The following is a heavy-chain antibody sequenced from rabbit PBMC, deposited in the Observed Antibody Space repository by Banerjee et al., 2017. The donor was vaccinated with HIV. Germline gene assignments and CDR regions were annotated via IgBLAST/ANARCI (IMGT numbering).Heavy chain of an antibody. CDR1: GIDFSRYYY. V-gene: IGHV1S43*01. CDR2: IDIRSGIT. Sequence: QQQLEESGGGLVKPGGTLTLTCKASGIDFSRYYYMCWVRQAPGKGLELIACIDIRSGITWYASWVNGRFTISRSTSLNTVDLKMTSLTAADTATYFCARGGAYGYGGVDCLYALTRLDLWGQGTLVTVS. D-gene: IGHD6-1*01. J-gene: IGHJ3*01. CDR3: ARGGAYGYGGVDCLYALTRLDL.